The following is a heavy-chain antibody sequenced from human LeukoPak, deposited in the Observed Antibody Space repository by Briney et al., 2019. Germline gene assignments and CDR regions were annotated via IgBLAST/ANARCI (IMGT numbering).Heavy chain of an antibody. D-gene: IGHD2-15*01. V-gene: IGHV3-23*01. CDR3: AKSSGLLPYYFDY. J-gene: IGHJ4*02. CDR2: ISGSGGST. Sequence: GGSLRLSCAASGFTFSSYAMSWVRQAPGKGLEWVSAISGSGGSTYYADSVKGRFTISRDNSKSTLYLQMNSLRAEDTAVYYCAKSSGLLPYYFDYWGQGTLVTVSS. CDR1: GFTFSSYA.